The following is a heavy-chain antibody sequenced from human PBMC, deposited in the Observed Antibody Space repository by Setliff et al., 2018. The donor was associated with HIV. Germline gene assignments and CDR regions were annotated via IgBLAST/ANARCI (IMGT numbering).Heavy chain of an antibody. CDR2: INSAERT. CDR1: GFSFSNYA. Sequence: GESLTISCAASGFSFSNYAMTWVRQAPGKGLEWVSTINSAERTFYAKSVKGRFTISRDNSKSTLYLQVSSLRAEDTAVYFCAKAHWDPLSPDYWGRGTLVTVAS. D-gene: IGHD1-26*01. CDR3: AKAHWDPLSPDY. J-gene: IGHJ4*02. V-gene: IGHV3-23*01.